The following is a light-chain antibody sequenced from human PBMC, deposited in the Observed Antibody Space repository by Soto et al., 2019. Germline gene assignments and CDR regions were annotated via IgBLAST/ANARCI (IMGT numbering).Light chain of an antibody. J-gene: IGLJ1*01. Sequence: QSVLTQPASVSGSPGQSITISCTGSSSDVGSYDLVSWYQQHPGEAPKLLIYEVIYRPSGVSDRFSGSKSGNTASLTLSGLQAEDEADYYCCSYAGESTYVVGTGTKLTVL. V-gene: IGLV2-23*02. CDR2: EVI. CDR1: SSDVGSYDL. CDR3: CSYAGESTYV.